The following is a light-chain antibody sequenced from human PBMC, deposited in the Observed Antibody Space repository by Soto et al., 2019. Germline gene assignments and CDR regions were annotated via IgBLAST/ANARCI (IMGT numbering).Light chain of an antibody. CDR2: SAS. V-gene: IGKV1-12*01. Sequence: DIQMTQSPSYVSASEGDRLTITCRASQDIITWLAWFQQKPGKAPRLLIYSASTLQRGVPSRFSGSGSGTEFTLTINRLQPEDVATYFCQQSDSFPFTFGPGTKVDV. J-gene: IGKJ3*01. CDR3: QQSDSFPFT. CDR1: QDIITW.